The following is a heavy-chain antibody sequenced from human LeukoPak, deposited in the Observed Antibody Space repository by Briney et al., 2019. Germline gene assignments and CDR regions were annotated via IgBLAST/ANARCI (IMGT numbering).Heavy chain of an antibody. D-gene: IGHD2-2*02. CDR3: ARGVPYTPDY. CDR2: IYYSGST. Sequence: SETLSLTCTVSGGSISSYYWSWIRQPPGKELGWIGYIYYSGSTNYNPSLKSRVTISVDTSKNQFSLKLSSVTAADTAVYYCARGVPYTPDYWGQGTLVTVSS. CDR1: GGSISSYY. V-gene: IGHV4-59*01. J-gene: IGHJ4*02.